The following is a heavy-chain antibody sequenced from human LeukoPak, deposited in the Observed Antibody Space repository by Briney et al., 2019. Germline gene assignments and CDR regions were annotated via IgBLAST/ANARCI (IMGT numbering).Heavy chain of an antibody. CDR2: ISGSGGGT. CDR3: AKTPDYYGSGSSSYIDC. V-gene: IGHV3-23*01. J-gene: IGHJ4*02. Sequence: GGSLRLSCAASGFTFSSYAMSWVRQAPGKGLEWVSAISGSGGGTYYANSVKGRFTISRDNSRATLYLHMNSLRAEDTALYFCAKTPDYYGSGSSSYIDCWGQGTLVSVSS. CDR1: GFTFSSYA. D-gene: IGHD3-10*01.